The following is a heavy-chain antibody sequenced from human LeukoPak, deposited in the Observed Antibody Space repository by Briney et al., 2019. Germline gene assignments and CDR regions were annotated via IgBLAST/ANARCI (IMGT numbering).Heavy chain of an antibody. Sequence: SETLSLTCTVSGSSMTIYYWSWIRQPAGKGLEWIGRINTSGSTNYSPSLKSRVTMSVDTSNNQFSLKVRSVTAADTAVYYCAREARDKSRHWFGELSTHYYYYMDVWGKGTTVTISS. V-gene: IGHV4-4*07. J-gene: IGHJ6*03. CDR1: GSSMTIYY. CDR2: INTSGST. D-gene: IGHD3-10*01. CDR3: AREARDKSRHWFGELSTHYYYYMDV.